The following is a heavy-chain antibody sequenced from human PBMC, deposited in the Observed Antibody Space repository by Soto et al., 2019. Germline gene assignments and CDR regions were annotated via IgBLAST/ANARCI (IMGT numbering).Heavy chain of an antibody. V-gene: IGHV3-30*18. J-gene: IGHJ6*02. CDR1: VFTFSSCG. CDR2: ISYDGSNK. Sequence: PWWSLRLSCSASVFTFSSCGMHWFRQAPGKGLEWVAVISYDGSNKYYADSVKGRFTISRDNSKNTLYLQMNSLRAEDTAVYYCAKDGVVVYYYYGMDVWGQGTTVTVSS. D-gene: IGHD2-8*01. CDR3: AKDGVVVYYYYGMDV.